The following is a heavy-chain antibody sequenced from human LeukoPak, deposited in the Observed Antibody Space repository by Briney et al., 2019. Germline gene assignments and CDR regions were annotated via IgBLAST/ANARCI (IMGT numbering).Heavy chain of an antibody. Sequence: PGGSLRLSCAASGFTFSNYGMNWVRQAPGKGLEWVAVISYDGSNKYYADSVKGRFTISRDNSKNTLYLQMNSLRAEDTAVYYCARDSLIAVAGTHYYGMDVWGQGTTVTVSS. CDR3: ARDSLIAVAGTHYYGMDV. CDR1: GFTFSNYG. CDR2: ISYDGSNK. J-gene: IGHJ6*02. V-gene: IGHV3-30*19. D-gene: IGHD6-19*01.